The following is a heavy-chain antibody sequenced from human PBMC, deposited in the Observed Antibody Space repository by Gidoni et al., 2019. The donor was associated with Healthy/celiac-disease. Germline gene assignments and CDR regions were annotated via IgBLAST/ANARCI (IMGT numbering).Heavy chain of an antibody. J-gene: IGHJ4*02. V-gene: IGHV3-30*01. D-gene: IGHD4-17*01. Sequence: QVQLVESGGGVVQPGRSLRLSCAASGFTFSSYAMHWVRQAPGKGIEWVAVISYDGSNKYYADSVKGRFTISRDNSKNTLYLQMNSLRAEDTAVYYCARDIGVGDYEYYFDYWGQGTLVTVSS. CDR1: GFTFSSYA. CDR3: ARDIGVGDYEYYFDY. CDR2: ISYDGSNK.